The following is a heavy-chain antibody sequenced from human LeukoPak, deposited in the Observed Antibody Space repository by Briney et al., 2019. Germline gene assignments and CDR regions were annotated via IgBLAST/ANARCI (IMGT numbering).Heavy chain of an antibody. CDR3: ARPHSSGWYLGLWL. CDR2: ISTYNGNT. CDR1: GYSFTSYG. J-gene: IGHJ4*02. V-gene: IGHV1-18*01. D-gene: IGHD6-19*01. Sequence: ASVKVSCKASGYSFTSYGISWVRQAPGQGLESMGWISTYNGNTNYAQKLQGRVTMATDTSTTTAYMELRSLTSDDTAVYYCARPHSSGWYLGLWLWGQGTLVTVSS.